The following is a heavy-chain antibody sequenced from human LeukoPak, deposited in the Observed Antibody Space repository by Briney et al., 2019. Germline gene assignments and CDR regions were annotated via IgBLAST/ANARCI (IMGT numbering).Heavy chain of an antibody. Sequence: SETLSLTCAVSGGSISSGGYSWSWIRQPPGKGLEWIGYIYHSGSTYYSPSLKSRVTISVDRSKNQFSLKLSSVTAADTAVYYCARQSRQLLWNWFDPWGQGTLVTVSS. V-gene: IGHV4-30-2*01. J-gene: IGHJ5*02. CDR2: IYHSGST. D-gene: IGHD2-2*01. CDR3: ARQSRQLLWNWFDP. CDR1: GGSISSGGYS.